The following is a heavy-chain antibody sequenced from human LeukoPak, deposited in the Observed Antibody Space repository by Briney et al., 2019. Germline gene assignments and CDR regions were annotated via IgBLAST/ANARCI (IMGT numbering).Heavy chain of an antibody. V-gene: IGHV3-30*01. Sequence: GGSLRLSCAASGFTLNNYAMHCVRQAPGKGLEWVTLMSSNGNSRFYANSVRGRFTVSRDSSNNTLYLQMNGLSAKDTAVYYCARGTAYYYGMDVWGQGTTVIVSS. CDR3: ARGTAYYYGMDV. D-gene: IGHD5-18*01. CDR1: GFTLNNYA. CDR2: MSSNGNSR. J-gene: IGHJ6*02.